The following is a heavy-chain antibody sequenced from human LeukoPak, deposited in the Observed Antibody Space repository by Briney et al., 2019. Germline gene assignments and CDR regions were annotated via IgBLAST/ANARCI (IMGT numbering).Heavy chain of an antibody. CDR2: ISGSGGST. V-gene: IGHV3-23*01. CDR1: GFTFSSYA. Sequence: GGTLRLSCAASGFTFSSYAMSWVRQAPGKGLEWVSAISGSGGSTYYADSVKGRFTISRDNSKNTLYLQMNSLRAEDTAVYYCAKQDIVVVVAATPTYFDYWGQGTLVTVSS. CDR3: AKQDIVVVVAATPTYFDY. J-gene: IGHJ4*02. D-gene: IGHD2-15*01.